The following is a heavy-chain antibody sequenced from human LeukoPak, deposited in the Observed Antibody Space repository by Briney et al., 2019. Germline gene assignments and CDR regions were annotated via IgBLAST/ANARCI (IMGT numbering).Heavy chain of an antibody. CDR3: ARAYSSGWYGVDY. Sequence: GGSLRLSCSASGFSFTNYWMTWVRQAPGKGLEWVANIKQDGGKKYYVDSVKGRFSISRDNAKNSLYLQMNSLRAEDTAVYYCARAYSSGWYGVDYWGQGTLVTVSS. V-gene: IGHV3-7*01. J-gene: IGHJ4*02. CDR1: GFSFTNYW. D-gene: IGHD6-19*01. CDR2: IKQDGGKK.